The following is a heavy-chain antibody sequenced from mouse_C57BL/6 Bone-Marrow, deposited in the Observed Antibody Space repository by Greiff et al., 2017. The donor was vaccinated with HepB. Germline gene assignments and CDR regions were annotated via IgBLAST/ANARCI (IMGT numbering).Heavy chain of an antibody. J-gene: IGHJ4*01. Sequence: QVQLQQSGAELARPGASVKLSCKASGYTFTSYGISWVKQRTGQGLEWIGEIYPRSGNTYYNEKFKGKATLTADKSSSTAYMELRSLTSEDSAVYFCARDLGLLRSYYAMDYWGQGTSVTVSS. CDR2: IYPRSGNT. D-gene: IGHD1-1*01. CDR3: ARDLGLLRSYYAMDY. CDR1: GYTFTSYG. V-gene: IGHV1-81*01.